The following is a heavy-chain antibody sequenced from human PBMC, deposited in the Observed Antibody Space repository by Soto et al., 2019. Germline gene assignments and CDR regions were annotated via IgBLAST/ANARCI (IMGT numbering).Heavy chain of an antibody. CDR2: IYPGDSDT. D-gene: IGHD1-1*01. J-gene: IGHJ5*02. CDR3: ARTDLQKLAYWFDP. CDR1: GYSFTSYW. Sequence: PGESLKISCKGSGYSFTSYWIGWVRQMPGKGLEWMGIIYPGDSDTSYSPSFQGHVTISADKSISTAYLQWSSLKASDTAMYYCARTDLQKLAYWFDPWGQGTLVTVSS. V-gene: IGHV5-51*01.